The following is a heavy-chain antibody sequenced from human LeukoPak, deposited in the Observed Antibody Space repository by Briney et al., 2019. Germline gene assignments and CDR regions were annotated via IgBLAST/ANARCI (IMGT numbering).Heavy chain of an antibody. Sequence: SETLSLTCTVSGGSISSSSFYWGWIRQPPGKGLEWIGTIFYSGGTYYNPSLKSRVAVSVDTSKNQFSLKLSSVTAADTAVYYCAKTISLPEWELRRDPFDYWGQGTLVTVSS. V-gene: IGHV4-39*01. CDR2: IFYSGGT. J-gene: IGHJ4*02. D-gene: IGHD1-26*01. CDR1: GGSISSSSFY. CDR3: AKTISLPEWELRRDPFDY.